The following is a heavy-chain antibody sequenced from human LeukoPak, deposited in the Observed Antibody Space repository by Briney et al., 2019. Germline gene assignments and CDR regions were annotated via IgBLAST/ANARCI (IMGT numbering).Heavy chain of an antibody. CDR1: GYSFTSYW. J-gene: IGHJ6*01. Sequence: GESLKISGKGSGYSFTSYWIGWVRQMPGKGLEWRGIIYPGDSDTRYSPSFQGQVTISADKSISTANLQWSSVKASDTAMYYCARYSSVYYYGMDVWGQGTTVTVSS. D-gene: IGHD6-25*01. V-gene: IGHV5-51*01. CDR2: IYPGDSDT. CDR3: ARYSSVYYYGMDV.